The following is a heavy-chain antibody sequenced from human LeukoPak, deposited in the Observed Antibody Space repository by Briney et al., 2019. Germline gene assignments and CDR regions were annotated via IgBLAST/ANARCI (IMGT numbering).Heavy chain of an antibody. D-gene: IGHD6-19*01. CDR2: IGGSGDI. CDR3: AKDSDSSGWPSNDY. V-gene: IGHV3-23*01. J-gene: IGHJ4*02. CDR1: GFAFRDYA. Sequence: GGSLRLSCAASGFAFRDYAMSWVRQAPGKGLEWVSSIGGSGDIYYADSVKGRFAISRGTSKNTLHLQMNSLRAEDTAVYYCAKDSDSSGWPSNDYWGQGTLVTVSS.